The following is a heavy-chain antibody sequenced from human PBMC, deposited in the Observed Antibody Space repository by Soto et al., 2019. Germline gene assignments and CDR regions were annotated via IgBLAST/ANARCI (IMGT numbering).Heavy chain of an antibody. D-gene: IGHD3-3*01. CDR3: ARAPDFWSGYYQDDVDY. Sequence: QVQLVQSGAEVKKPGASVKVSCKASGYTFTSYGISWVRQAPGQGLEWMGWISAYNGNTNYAQKLQGRVTMTTDTSXNXXYMELRRLRSDDTAVYYCARAPDFWSGYYQDDVDYWGQGPLVTVSS. CDR1: GYTFTSYG. V-gene: IGHV1-18*01. CDR2: ISAYNGNT. J-gene: IGHJ4*02.